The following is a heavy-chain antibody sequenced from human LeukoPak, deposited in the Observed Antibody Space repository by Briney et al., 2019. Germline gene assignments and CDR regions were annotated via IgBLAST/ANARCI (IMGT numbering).Heavy chain of an antibody. D-gene: IGHD1-14*01. CDR3: ARGVSPTPDY. V-gene: IGHV4-34*01. CDR1: GGSFSGYY. J-gene: IGHJ4*02. Sequence: PSETLSLTCAVYGGSFSGYYWSWIRQPPGKGLEWIGEINHSGSTNYNPSLKSRVTISVDTSKNQFSLKLSSVTAADTAVYYCARGVSPTPDYWGQGTLVTVSS. CDR2: INHSGST.